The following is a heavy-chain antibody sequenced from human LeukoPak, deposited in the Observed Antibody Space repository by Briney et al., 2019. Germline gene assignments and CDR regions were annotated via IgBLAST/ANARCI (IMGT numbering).Heavy chain of an antibody. CDR3: AAASILTGYYYFDY. Sequence: SVKVSCKASGFTFTSSAVQWVRQARGQRLEWIGWIVVGSGNTNYAQKFQERVTITRDMSTSTAYMELSSLRSEDPAVYYCAAASILTGYYYFDYWGQGTLVTVSS. CDR2: IVVGSGNT. J-gene: IGHJ4*02. CDR1: GFTFTSSA. V-gene: IGHV1-58*01. D-gene: IGHD3-9*01.